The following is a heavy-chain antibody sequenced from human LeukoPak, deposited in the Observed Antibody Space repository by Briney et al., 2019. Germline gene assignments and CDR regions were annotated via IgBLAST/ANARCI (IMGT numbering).Heavy chain of an antibody. CDR2: TSFDGSNK. V-gene: IGHV3-30*04. Sequence: PGRSLRLSCAASGFTFSNFAMHWVRQAPGKGLEWVAVTSFDGSNKYYADSVKGRFTISRDNSKSTLYLQMNSLRTEDTAVYSCARDSGNGYNDPRTSYFDCWGQGTLVTVSS. J-gene: IGHJ4*02. D-gene: IGHD5-24*01. CDR1: GFTFSNFA. CDR3: ARDSGNGYNDPRTSYFDC.